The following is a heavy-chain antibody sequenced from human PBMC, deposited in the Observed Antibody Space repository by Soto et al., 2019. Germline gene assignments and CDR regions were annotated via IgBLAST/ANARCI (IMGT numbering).Heavy chain of an antibody. V-gene: IGHV3-48*03. Sequence: PGGSLRLSCAASGFIFSIYDMNWVRQSPGKGLECISYISSSGSTTYYADSVKGRFTVSRDNAKSSLYLKMNSLRAEDTAVYYCHLIAVVLDFDYWGQGTLVTVSS. J-gene: IGHJ4*02. CDR3: HLIAVVLDFDY. D-gene: IGHD6-19*01. CDR2: ISSSGSTT. CDR1: GFIFSIYD.